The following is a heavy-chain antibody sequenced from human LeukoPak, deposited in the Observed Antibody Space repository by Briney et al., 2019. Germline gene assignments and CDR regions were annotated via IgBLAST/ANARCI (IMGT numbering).Heavy chain of an antibody. CDR2: FDPEDGET. D-gene: IGHD3-10*01. CDR3: ATDLMVRGVMAY. CDR1: GYTLTELS. V-gene: IGHV1-24*01. J-gene: IGHJ4*02. Sequence: PEASVKVSCKVSGYTLTELSMHWVRQAPGKGLEWMGGFDPEDGETIYAQKFQGRVTMTEDTSTDTAYMELSSLRSEDTAVYYCATDLMVRGVMAYWGQGTLVTVSS.